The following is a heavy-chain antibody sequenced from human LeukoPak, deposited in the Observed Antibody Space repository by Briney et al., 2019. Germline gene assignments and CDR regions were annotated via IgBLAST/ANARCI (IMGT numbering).Heavy chain of an antibody. J-gene: IGHJ4*02. CDR1: GFTFDEYG. CDR2: ISLNGGAT. CDR3: AKDGHGQLISDY. D-gene: IGHD3-16*01. V-gene: IGHV3-20*04. Sequence: GGSLSLSCTASGFTFDEYGMSWVRQAQGKGLEWVSGISLNGGATGYADSVKGRFTISRDNGKNSLYLQMNSLRAEDRAVYYCAKDGHGQLISDYWGQGTLVTVSS.